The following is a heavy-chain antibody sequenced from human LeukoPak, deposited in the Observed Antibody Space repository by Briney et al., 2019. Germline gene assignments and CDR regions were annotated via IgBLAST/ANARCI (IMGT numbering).Heavy chain of an antibody. Sequence: GGSLRLSCAASGFTFDDYGITWVRQAPGKGLEWVSGINWNGGSTGYADSVKGRFTISRDNAKNSLYLQMNSLRAEDTAVYYCAELGITMIGGVWGKGTTVTISS. CDR3: AELGITMIGGV. J-gene: IGHJ6*04. V-gene: IGHV3-20*04. CDR2: INWNGGST. CDR1: GFTFDDYG. D-gene: IGHD3-10*02.